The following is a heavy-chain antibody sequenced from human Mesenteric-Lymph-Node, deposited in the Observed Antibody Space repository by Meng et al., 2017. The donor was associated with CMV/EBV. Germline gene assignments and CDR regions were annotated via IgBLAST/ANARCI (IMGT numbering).Heavy chain of an antibody. D-gene: IGHD2-2*01. Sequence: SETLSLTCTVSGGSISSGDYYWSWIRQPPGKGLEWIGYIYYSGSTYYNPSLKSRVTISVDTSKNQFSLKLSSVTAADTAVYYCARDPVLIVVVPAATGVDYWGQGTLVTVSS. J-gene: IGHJ4*02. CDR3: ARDPVLIVVVPAATGVDY. CDR2: IYYSGST. CDR1: GGSISSGDYY. V-gene: IGHV4-30-4*08.